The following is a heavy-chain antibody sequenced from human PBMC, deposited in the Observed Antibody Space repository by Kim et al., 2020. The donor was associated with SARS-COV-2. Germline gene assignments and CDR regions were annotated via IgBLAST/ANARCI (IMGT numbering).Heavy chain of an antibody. J-gene: IGHJ4*02. Sequence: GGSLRLSCAASGFTFSRYSMHWVRQAPGRGLEYVAGITSNGYSTYYGNSVKGRVTVSRDISKSTLHLQMGSLRPEDTALYYCARGTYGGYVYWGQGTLVT. CDR2: ITSNGYST. CDR3: ARGTYGGYVY. D-gene: IGHD5-12*01. CDR1: GFTFSRYS. V-gene: IGHV3-64*01.